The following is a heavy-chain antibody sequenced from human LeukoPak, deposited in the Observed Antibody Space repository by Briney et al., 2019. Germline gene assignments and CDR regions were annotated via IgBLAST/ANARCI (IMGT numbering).Heavy chain of an antibody. J-gene: IGHJ4*02. V-gene: IGHV4-39*07. CDR2: IYYSGST. D-gene: IGHD2-2*01. CDR1: GGSISSSSYY. Sequence: SETLSLTCTVSGGSISSSSYYWGWIRQPPGKGLEWIGSIYYSGSTYYNPSLKSRVTISVDTSKNQFSLKLSSVTAADTAVYYCARSPPHCSSTSCYIDYWGQGTLVTVSS. CDR3: ARSPPHCSSTSCYIDY.